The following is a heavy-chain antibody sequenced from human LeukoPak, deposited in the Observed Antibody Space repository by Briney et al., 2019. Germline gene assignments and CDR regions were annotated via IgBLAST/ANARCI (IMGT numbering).Heavy chain of an antibody. J-gene: IGHJ5*02. CDR3: ASAVGNCSGGSCRFDV. Sequence: GGSLRLSCAASGFTFSSYWMHWVRQAPGKGLVWVSRINSDVSSTTYADSVKGRFTISRDNAKNTLYLQMNSLRAEDTAVYYCASAVGNCSGGSCRFDVWGLGTLVTVSS. CDR1: GFTFSSYW. CDR2: INSDVSST. D-gene: IGHD2-15*01. V-gene: IGHV3-74*03.